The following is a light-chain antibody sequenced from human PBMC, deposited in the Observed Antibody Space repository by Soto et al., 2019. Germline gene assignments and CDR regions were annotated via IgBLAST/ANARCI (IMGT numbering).Light chain of an antibody. CDR3: QQYYSIPWT. CDR2: WAS. Sequence: DIVMTQSPDSLAVSLGERATINFKSSQSVLYSSNNKNYLAWHQQKPGQPPKLLIYWASTRESGSTDRFSGSGSGKDFTLTISSLQAEDVAVYYCQQYYSIPWTFGQGTRVEIE. V-gene: IGKV4-1*01. CDR1: QSVLYSSNNKNY. J-gene: IGKJ1*01.